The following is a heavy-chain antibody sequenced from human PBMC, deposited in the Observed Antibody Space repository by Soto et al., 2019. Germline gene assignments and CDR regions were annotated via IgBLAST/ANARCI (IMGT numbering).Heavy chain of an antibody. D-gene: IGHD6-13*01. Sequence: GGSLRLSCAASGFTFSSYGMHWVRQAPGKGLEWVAVISYDGSNKYYADSVKGRFTISRDNSKNTLYLQMNSLRAEDTAVYYCAKDPSYSSSSPTPHNWFDPWGQGTLVTVSS. CDR2: ISYDGSNK. V-gene: IGHV3-30*18. CDR1: GFTFSSYG. CDR3: AKDPSYSSSSPTPHNWFDP. J-gene: IGHJ5*02.